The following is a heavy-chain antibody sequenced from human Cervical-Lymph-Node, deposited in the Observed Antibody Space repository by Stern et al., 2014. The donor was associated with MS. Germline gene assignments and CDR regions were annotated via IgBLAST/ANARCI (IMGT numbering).Heavy chain of an antibody. Sequence: VQLVQSGAEVKKPGSSVKVSCKASGGTFSSYAISWVRQAPGQGLEWIGGIIPIFGTANYAQKFQGRVTITADKSTSTAYMELSSLRSEDTAVYYCARDLDRPRHYDILTGLPNGMDVWGQGTTVTVSS. D-gene: IGHD3-9*01. J-gene: IGHJ6*02. CDR2: IIPIFGTA. CDR3: ARDLDRPRHYDILTGLPNGMDV. CDR1: GGTFSSYA. V-gene: IGHV1-69*06.